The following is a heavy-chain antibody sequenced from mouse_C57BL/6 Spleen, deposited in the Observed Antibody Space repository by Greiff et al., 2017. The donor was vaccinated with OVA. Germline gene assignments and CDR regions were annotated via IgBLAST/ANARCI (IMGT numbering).Heavy chain of an antibody. J-gene: IGHJ4*01. CDR2: ISSGGSYT. V-gene: IGHV5-6*01. D-gene: IGHD3-2*02. CDR3: ARHTDSSGYVKNAMDY. CDR1: GFTFSSYG. Sequence: EVQRVESGGDLVKPGGSLKLSCAASGFTFSSYGMSWVRQTPDKRLEWVATISSGGSYTYYPDSVKGRFTISRDNAKNTLYMQMSSLKSEDKAMDYCARHTDSSGYVKNAMDYWGQGTSVTVSS.